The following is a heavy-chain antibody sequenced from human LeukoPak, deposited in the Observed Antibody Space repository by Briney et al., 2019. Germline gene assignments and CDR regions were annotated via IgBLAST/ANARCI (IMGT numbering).Heavy chain of an antibody. CDR1: GFIFNNYA. Sequence: GGSLRLSCAASGFIFNNYALHWVRQAPGKGLEFVSTINNNGDSTYYGNSVKGRFTISRDNSKNTLYLQMDSLRPDDTAIYYCAKVGHGYSSIPLLDYWGQGTLVTVSS. CDR2: INNNGDST. J-gene: IGHJ4*02. CDR3: AKVGHGYSSIPLLDY. D-gene: IGHD6-13*01. V-gene: IGHV3-64*01.